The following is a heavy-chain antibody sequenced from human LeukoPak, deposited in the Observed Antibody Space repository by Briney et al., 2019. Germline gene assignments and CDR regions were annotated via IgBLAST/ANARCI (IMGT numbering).Heavy chain of an antibody. V-gene: IGHV3-30-3*01. D-gene: IGHD3-16*01. J-gene: IGHJ5*02. CDR3: AREELGSSLGFDP. CDR2: ISFDGSNK. CDR1: GFTFSSYT. Sequence: GGSLRLSCAASGFTFSSYTIHWVRQPPGKGLEWVAVISFDGSNKYYADSVKGRFTISRDYSKNTLYLQMNSLRAEDTAVYYCAREELGSSLGFDPWGQGTLVTVSS.